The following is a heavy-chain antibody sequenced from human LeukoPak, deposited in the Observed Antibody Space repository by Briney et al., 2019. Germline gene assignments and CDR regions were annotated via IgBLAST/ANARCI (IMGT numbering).Heavy chain of an antibody. CDR3: AREGVYSGYDFSGPDYYYYGMDV. J-gene: IGHJ6*02. CDR2: ISSSSSYI. V-gene: IGHV3-21*01. CDR1: GFTFSSYS. Sequence: GGSLRLSCAASGFTFSSYSMNRVRQAPGKGLEWVSSISSSSSYIYYADSVKGRFTISRDNAKNSLYLQMNSLRAEDTAVYYCAREGVYSGYDFSGPDYYYYGMDVWGQGTTVTVSS. D-gene: IGHD5-12*01.